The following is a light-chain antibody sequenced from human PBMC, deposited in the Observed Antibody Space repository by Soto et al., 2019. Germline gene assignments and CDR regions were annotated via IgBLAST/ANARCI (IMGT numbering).Light chain of an antibody. CDR1: SSDVGGYNY. J-gene: IGLJ1*01. V-gene: IGLV2-11*01. Sequence: QSALTQPRSVSGSPGQLVTISCTGTSSDVGGYNYVSWYQQHPGKAPKLMIYDVSKRPSGVPDRFSGSKSGNTAPLTISGLQAEDEADYYCCSYAGSYTYVFGTGTKVTVL. CDR2: DVS. CDR3: CSYAGSYTYV.